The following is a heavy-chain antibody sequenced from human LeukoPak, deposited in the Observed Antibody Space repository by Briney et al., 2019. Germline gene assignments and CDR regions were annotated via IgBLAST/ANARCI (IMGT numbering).Heavy chain of an antibody. CDR3: ARLSDIPIDY. J-gene: IGHJ4*02. V-gene: IGHV3-23*01. CDR1: GFTFSNYA. CDR2: ISGSGGDT. D-gene: IGHD2-2*02. Sequence: SGGSLRLSCAASGFTFSNYAMRGVRQAPGKGLDWVSAISGSGGDTFYADSVKGRFTISRDNAKNSLYLQMNSLRAEDTAVYYWARLSDIPIDYWGQGTLVTVSS.